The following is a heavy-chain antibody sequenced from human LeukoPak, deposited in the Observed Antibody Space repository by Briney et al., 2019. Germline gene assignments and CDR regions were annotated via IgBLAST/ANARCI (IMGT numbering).Heavy chain of an antibody. CDR3: VRFREQWLVLGAFDI. CDR2: IDPSDSYT. J-gene: IGHJ3*02. D-gene: IGHD6-19*01. V-gene: IGHV5-10-1*01. Sequence: GESLRISCKGSGYSFTSYWISWMRQMPGNGLEWMGRIDPSDSYTNSSPSFHGHVAISADKSISTAYLQWSSLKASDTDMYYCVRFREQWLVLGAFDIWGQGTMVTVSS. CDR1: GYSFTSYW.